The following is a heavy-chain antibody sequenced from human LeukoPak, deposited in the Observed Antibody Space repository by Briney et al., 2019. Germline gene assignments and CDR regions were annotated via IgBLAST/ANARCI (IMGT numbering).Heavy chain of an antibody. J-gene: IGHJ4*02. CDR1: GGSFSGYY. Sequence: PSETLSLTCAVYGGSFSGYYWSWIRQPPRKGLEWIGEINHSGSTNYNPSLKSRVTISVDTSKNQFSLKLSSVTAADTAVYYCARVRLTTVTDYWGQGTLVTVSS. CDR2: INHSGST. CDR3: ARVRLTTVTDY. V-gene: IGHV4-34*01. D-gene: IGHD4-17*01.